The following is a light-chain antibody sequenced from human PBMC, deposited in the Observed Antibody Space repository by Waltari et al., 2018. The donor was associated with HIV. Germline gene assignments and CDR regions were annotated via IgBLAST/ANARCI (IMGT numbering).Light chain of an antibody. CDR1: SGPVGGYNY. CDR2: DVN. J-gene: IGLJ2*01. V-gene: IGLV2-11*01. Sequence: QSALTQPHSLSGSPRQSVTISCTGASGPVGGYNYVSWYQQHPGKTPKLIIFDVNKRPSGVPERFSGAKSGDTASLTISGLQPDDEADYYCHLYAGSYSLFGGGTKVTVL. CDR3: HLYAGSYSL.